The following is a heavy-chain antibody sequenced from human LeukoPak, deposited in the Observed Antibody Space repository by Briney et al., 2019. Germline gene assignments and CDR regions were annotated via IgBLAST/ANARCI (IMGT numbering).Heavy chain of an antibody. CDR3: ARDYYSSAYY. CDR2: INSDGSTT. V-gene: IGHV3-74*01. Sequence: GGSLRLSCSASGFTFSSYAMHWVRQAPGKGLVWVSRINSDGSTTSYADSVKGRFTISRDNAKNTLYLQMNSLRVEDTAVYYCARDYYSSAYYWGQGTLVTVSS. CDR1: GFTFSSYA. J-gene: IGHJ4*02. D-gene: IGHD6-19*01.